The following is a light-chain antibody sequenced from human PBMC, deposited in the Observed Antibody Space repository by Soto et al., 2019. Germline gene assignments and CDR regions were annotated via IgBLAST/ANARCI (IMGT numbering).Light chain of an antibody. Sequence: EIVLTQSPGTLSLSPGERATLSCRASKSVSNNYLAWYQQKPGQAPRLLIYGASSRATGIPDRFSGSGSGTDFTLTISRLEPQDFSVYYCQQYGSSRRTFGQGTKVEIK. V-gene: IGKV3-20*01. CDR2: GAS. CDR3: QQYGSSRRT. J-gene: IGKJ1*01. CDR1: KSVSNNY.